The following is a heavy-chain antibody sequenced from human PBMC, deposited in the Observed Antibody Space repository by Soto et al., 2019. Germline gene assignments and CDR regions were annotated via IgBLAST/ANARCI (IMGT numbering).Heavy chain of an antibody. CDR3: ARLGGLYSSSSPSSPPPNYYYYGMDV. J-gene: IGHJ6*02. CDR1: GYTFTSYA. V-gene: IGHV1-3*01. D-gene: IGHD6-6*01. Sequence: QVQLVQSGAEVKKPGASVKVSCKASGYTFTSYAMHWVRQAPGQRLEWMGWINAGNGNTKYSQKFQGRVTITRDTSASTAHMELSSLRSEDTAVYDCARLGGLYSSSSPSSPPPNYYYYGMDVWGQGTTVTVSS. CDR2: INAGNGNT.